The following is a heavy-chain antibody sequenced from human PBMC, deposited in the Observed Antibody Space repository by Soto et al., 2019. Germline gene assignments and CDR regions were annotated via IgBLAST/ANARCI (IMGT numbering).Heavy chain of an antibody. CDR3: ARALGSTYYYYYGMDV. D-gene: IGHD3-16*01. J-gene: IGHJ6*02. CDR2: IYYSGST. Sequence: QVQLQESGPGLVKPSQTLSLTCTVSGGSISSGGYYWSWIRQHPGKGLEWIRYIYYSGSTYYNPSLKSRVTISVDTSKNQFSLKLSSVTAADTAVYYCARALGSTYYYYYGMDVWGQGTTVTVSS. CDR1: GGSISSGGYY. V-gene: IGHV4-31*03.